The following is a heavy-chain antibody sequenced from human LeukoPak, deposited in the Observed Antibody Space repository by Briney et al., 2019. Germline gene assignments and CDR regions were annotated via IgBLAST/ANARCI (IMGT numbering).Heavy chain of an antibody. D-gene: IGHD6-13*01. CDR3: ARDGGYSSSWSYYYYGMDV. Sequence: GRSLTLSCAASGFTFSSYGMHWVRQAPGKGLEWVAVIGYDGSNKYYADSVKGRFTISRDNSKNTLYLQMNSLRAEDTAVYYCARDGGYSSSWSYYYYGMDVWGKGTTVTVSS. V-gene: IGHV3-33*01. CDR2: IGYDGSNK. J-gene: IGHJ6*04. CDR1: GFTFSSYG.